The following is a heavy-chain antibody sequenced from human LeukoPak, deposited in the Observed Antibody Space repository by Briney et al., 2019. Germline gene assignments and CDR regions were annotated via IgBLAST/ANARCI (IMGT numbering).Heavy chain of an antibody. CDR1: GYTFTGYY. Sequence: ASVKVSCKASGYTFTGYYMHWVRQAPGQGLEWTGWINPNSGGTNYAQKFQGRVTMTRDTSISTAYMELSRLRSDDTAVYYCARDYYGSGSYPTLNWFDPWGQGTLVTVSS. D-gene: IGHD3-10*01. CDR2: INPNSGGT. CDR3: ARDYYGSGSYPTLNWFDP. J-gene: IGHJ5*02. V-gene: IGHV1-2*02.